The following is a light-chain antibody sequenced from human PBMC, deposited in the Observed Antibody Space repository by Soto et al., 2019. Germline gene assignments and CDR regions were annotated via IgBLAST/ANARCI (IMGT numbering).Light chain of an antibody. CDR2: AAS. CDR3: QQIDKPPCT. CDR1: QSISIH. Sequence: DIQMTQSPSSLSASVGDRVTITCRASQSISIHLNCYQQKPEKARKLLIYAASSMQSGVTSRLSGRESGADFAVTISRLLPEDFSTYYRQQIDKPPCTFGQGTKLEIK. J-gene: IGKJ2*02. V-gene: IGKV1-39*01.